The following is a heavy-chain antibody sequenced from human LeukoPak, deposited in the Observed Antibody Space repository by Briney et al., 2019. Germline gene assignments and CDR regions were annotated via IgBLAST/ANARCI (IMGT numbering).Heavy chain of an antibody. J-gene: IGHJ6*03. Sequence: SETLSLTCAVYGGSFSGYYWSWIRQPPGKGLEWNGEINHSGSTNYNPSLKSRVTISVDTSKNQFSLKLSSVTAADTAVYYCARGLRTDSFYYYYYMDVWGKGTTVTVSS. V-gene: IGHV4-34*01. CDR3: ARGLRTDSFYYYYYMDV. CDR1: GGSFSGYY. D-gene: IGHD3-16*02. CDR2: INHSGST.